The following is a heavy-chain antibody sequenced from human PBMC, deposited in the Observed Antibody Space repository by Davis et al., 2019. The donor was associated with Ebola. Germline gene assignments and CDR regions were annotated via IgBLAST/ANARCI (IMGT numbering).Heavy chain of an antibody. D-gene: IGHD3-10*01. J-gene: IGHJ6*03. CDR1: GLTISRSI. V-gene: IGHV3-30*02. Sequence: SLKISCTASGLTISRSIMHRVRQAPGEGLEWVALIWHDSSNRYYRDFVKGRFTISRDNSKNTIYLQMNSLRHEDTALYYCAKESSDMDVWGKGTMVTVSS. CDR2: IWHDSSNR. CDR3: AKESSDMDV.